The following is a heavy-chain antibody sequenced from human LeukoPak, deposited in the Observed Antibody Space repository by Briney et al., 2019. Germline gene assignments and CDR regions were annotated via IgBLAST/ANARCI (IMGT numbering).Heavy chain of an antibody. Sequence: ASVKVSCKASGYTFTGYYMHWVRQAPGQGLEWMGWINPNSGGTSYAQKFQGRVTMTRDTSISTAYMELSRLRSDDTAVYYCARAMVRGVIHLLVYWGQGTLVTVSS. J-gene: IGHJ4*02. CDR2: INPNSGGT. D-gene: IGHD3-10*01. CDR3: ARAMVRGVIHLLVY. CDR1: GYTFTGYY. V-gene: IGHV1-2*02.